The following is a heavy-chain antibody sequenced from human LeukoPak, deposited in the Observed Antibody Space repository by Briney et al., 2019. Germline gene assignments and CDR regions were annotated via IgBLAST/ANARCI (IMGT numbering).Heavy chain of an antibody. CDR3: ARDNSVGDNAWWFDP. D-gene: IGHD1-26*01. J-gene: IGHJ5*02. Sequence: ASVKVSCKASRYSFIGYYIHWMRQAPGQGLEWMGLINPTGGSTGYAQKFQGRVTMTRDMSTSTDYMELSSLRSEDTAIYYCARDNSVGDNAWWFDPWGQGTLVTVSS. CDR1: RYSFIGYY. V-gene: IGHV1-46*01. CDR2: INPTGGST.